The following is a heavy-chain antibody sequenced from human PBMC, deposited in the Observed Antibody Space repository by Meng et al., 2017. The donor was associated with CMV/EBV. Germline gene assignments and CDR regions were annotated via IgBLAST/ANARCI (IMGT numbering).Heavy chain of an antibody. D-gene: IGHD2-2*01. CDR1: GFTFSSYE. V-gene: IGHV3-48*03. CDR3: ARGLYGYCSSTSCYNYYYYGMDV. CDR2: ISSSGSTI. J-gene: IGHJ6*02. Sequence: GESLKISCAASGFTFSSYEMNWVRQAPGKGLEWVSYISSSGSTIYYADSVKGRFTISRDNAKNSLYLQMNSLRAEGTAVYYCARGLYGYCSSTSCYNYYYYGMDVWSQGTLVTVSS.